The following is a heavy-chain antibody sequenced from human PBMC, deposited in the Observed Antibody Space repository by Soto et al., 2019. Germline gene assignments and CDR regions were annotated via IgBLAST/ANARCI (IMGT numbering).Heavy chain of an antibody. J-gene: IGHJ4*02. CDR2: ISNDGSKK. CDR1: GFVFTNYG. CDR3: ARDVAMPSGLGLGY. V-gene: IGHV3-30*03. Sequence: SLRLSCAASGFVFTNYGMHWVRQAPGKGLEWVAFISNDGSKKYYADSVKGRFTISRDNSENTVYLQMTSLRPDDTAVFYCARDVAMPSGLGLGYWGQGTRVTVSS. D-gene: IGHD6-19*01.